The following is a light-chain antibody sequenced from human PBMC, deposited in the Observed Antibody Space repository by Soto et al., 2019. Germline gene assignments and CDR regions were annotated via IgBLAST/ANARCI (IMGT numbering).Light chain of an antibody. V-gene: IGKV1-5*01. CDR3: QQYKSYPCT. CDR2: DAS. J-gene: IGKJ1*01. Sequence: DIQMTQSPSTLSASVGDGVTITCRASQTISGWLAWYQQKPGKAPKLLISDASSLRSGVPSRFSGSGSGTEFTLTISCLQPDDFGSYYCQQYKSYPCTFGQGTKVEVK. CDR1: QTISGW.